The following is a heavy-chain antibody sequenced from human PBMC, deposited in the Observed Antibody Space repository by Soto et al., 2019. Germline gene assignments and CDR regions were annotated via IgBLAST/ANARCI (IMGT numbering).Heavy chain of an antibody. CDR2: INGDGTDT. V-gene: IGHV3-74*03. D-gene: IGHD3-16*01. J-gene: IGHJ4*02. CDR1: GFTFSMYC. CDR3: AREVGRGSGSYYLDY. Sequence: SLRLSCAASGFTFSMYCMHWVRQAPGKGLLWVSRINGDGTDTTYADSVKGRFTISRDNAKNTVYLQMNGLRAEDTAVYYCAREVGRGSGSYYLDYWGQETLVTVS.